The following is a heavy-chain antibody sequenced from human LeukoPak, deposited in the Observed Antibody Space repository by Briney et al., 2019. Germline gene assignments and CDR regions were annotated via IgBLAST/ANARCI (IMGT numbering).Heavy chain of an antibody. D-gene: IGHD5-18*01. CDR1: GFTFSSNG. CDR3: ARDWFGYSYGPGY. V-gene: IGHV3-30*02. Sequence: GGSLRLSCAASGFTFSSNGMHWVRQAPGKGLEWVAFIRYDGSNKYYADSVKGRFTISRDNAKNSLYLQMNSLRAEDTAVYYCARDWFGYSYGPGYWGQGTLVTVSS. CDR2: IRYDGSNK. J-gene: IGHJ4*02.